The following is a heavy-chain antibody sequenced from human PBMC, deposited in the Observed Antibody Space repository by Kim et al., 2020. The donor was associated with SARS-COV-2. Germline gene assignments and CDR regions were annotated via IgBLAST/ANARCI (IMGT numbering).Heavy chain of an antibody. Sequence: SETLSLTCTVSGGSVSSGSYYWSWIRQPPGKGLEWIGYIYYSGSTNYNPSLKSRVTISVDTSKNQFSLKLSSVTAADTAVYYCASAAAAGTKLDYWGQGTLVTVSS. V-gene: IGHV4-61*01. CDR3: ASAAAAGTKLDY. D-gene: IGHD6-13*01. CDR1: GGSVSSGSYY. CDR2: IYYSGST. J-gene: IGHJ4*02.